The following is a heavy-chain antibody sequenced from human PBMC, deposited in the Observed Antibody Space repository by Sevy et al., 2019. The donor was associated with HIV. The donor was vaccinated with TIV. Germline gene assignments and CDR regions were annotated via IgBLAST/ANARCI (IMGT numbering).Heavy chain of an antibody. CDR3: AGHGAYGDYVPNDPPLDY. CDR2: VLASAIT. Sequence: SETLSLTCTVTGGSISGSSWSWIRQPPGKGLEWIGNVLASAITNYNPSLKGRVTISLDTSDSQSSLILNSFTAADTAVYYCAGHGAYGDYVPNDPPLDYWGRGILVTVSS. J-gene: IGHJ4*01. D-gene: IGHD4-17*01. V-gene: IGHV4-4*07. CDR1: GGSISGSS.